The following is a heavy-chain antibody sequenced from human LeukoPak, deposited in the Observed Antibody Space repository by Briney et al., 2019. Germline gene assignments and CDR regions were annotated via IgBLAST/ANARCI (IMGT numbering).Heavy chain of an antibody. CDR2: ISYDGSNK. Sequence: PGRSLRLSCAASGFTFSSYARHWVRQAPGKGLEWVAVISYDGSNKYYADSVKGRFTISRDNSKNTLYLQMNRLRAEDTAVYYCARIQADVSSGKDGMDVWGQGTTVTVSS. CDR3: ARIQADVSSGKDGMDV. D-gene: IGHD3-22*01. V-gene: IGHV3-30-3*01. J-gene: IGHJ6*02. CDR1: GFTFSSYA.